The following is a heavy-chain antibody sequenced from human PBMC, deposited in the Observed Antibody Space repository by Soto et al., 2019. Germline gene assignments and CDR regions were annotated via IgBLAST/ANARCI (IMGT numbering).Heavy chain of an antibody. D-gene: IGHD3-16*02. V-gene: IGHV4-59*01. CDR2: VYYTGST. CDR3: ARAVPTYDYIWGSYRTSTKFDP. Sequence: SETLSLTCTVSGGSISSNYWSWIRQPPGKGLEWIGCVYYTGSTNYNPSLKIRVTISVDTSKTHFSLKVNSVTDADTAVYYCARAVPTYDYIWGSYRTSTKFDPWGQGTLVTVSS. CDR1: GGSISSNY. J-gene: IGHJ5*02.